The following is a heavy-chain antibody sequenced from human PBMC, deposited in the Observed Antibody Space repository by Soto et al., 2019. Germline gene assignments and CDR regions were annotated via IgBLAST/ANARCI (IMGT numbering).Heavy chain of an antibody. J-gene: IGHJ4*02. Sequence: QDHLAQSGAEVKKPGSSVTVSCKASGGTFNSYGISWVRQAPGQGLDWMGVIIPLYGTVNYAQKFQGRVSITADKSTSTAYMDRGSLRSDDTAVYYWARVRVIRGFIPSPFGLWGQGTLVTVSS. CDR3: ARVRVIRGFIPSPFGL. V-gene: IGHV1-69*06. CDR1: GGTFNSYG. D-gene: IGHD3-10*01. CDR2: IIPLYGTV.